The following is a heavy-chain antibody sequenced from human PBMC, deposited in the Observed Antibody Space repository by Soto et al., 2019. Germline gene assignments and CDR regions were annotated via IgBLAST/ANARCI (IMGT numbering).Heavy chain of an antibody. D-gene: IGHD2-15*01. J-gene: IGHJ5*02. V-gene: IGHV3-11*06. CDR3: VRGGGGGLFDP. Sequence: AGSLRLSCAGSGFTFGDSYMSWIRQAPGKGLEWLSYISPGSRYPAYADSVKGRFTISRDNAKRSLYLQMMSLTAEDTAIYYCVRGGGGGLFDPWGQGTMVTVSS. CDR1: GFTFGDSY. CDR2: ISPGSRYP.